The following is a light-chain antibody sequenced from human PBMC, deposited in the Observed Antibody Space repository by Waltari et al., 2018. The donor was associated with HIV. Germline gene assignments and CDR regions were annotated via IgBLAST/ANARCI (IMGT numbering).Light chain of an antibody. CDR2: DVT. Sequence: QSALTQPRSVSGSPGQSVTISCTGSSNDVGGYNYVSWYQQHPGKAPKLMIYDVTKRPSGVPDRFSASKSGNTASLTISGLQAEDEADYYCCSYAGSYPLFGAGTELTVV. CDR3: CSYAGSYPL. CDR1: SNDVGGYNY. V-gene: IGLV2-11*01. J-gene: IGLJ1*01.